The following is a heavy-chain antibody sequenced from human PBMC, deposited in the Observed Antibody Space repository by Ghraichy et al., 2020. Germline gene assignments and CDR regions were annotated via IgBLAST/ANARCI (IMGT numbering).Heavy chain of an antibody. D-gene: IGHD3-10*01. Sequence: SETLSLTCTVSGGSISSYYWSWIRQPPGKGLEWIGYIYYSGSTNYNPSLKSRVTISVDTSKNQFSLKLSSVTAADTAVYYCAREFPTGPTGLGDDQAVDAFDIGGKGTMVTVSS. V-gene: IGHV4-59*01. CDR3: AREFPTGPTGLGDDQAVDAFDI. J-gene: IGHJ3*02. CDR2: IYYSGST. CDR1: GGSISSYY.